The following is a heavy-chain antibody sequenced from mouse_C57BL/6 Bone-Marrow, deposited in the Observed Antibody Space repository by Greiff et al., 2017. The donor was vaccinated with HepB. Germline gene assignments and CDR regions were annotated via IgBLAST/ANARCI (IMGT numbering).Heavy chain of an antibody. CDR2: ISSGGSYT. CDR3: ARRDCYYDYYAMDY. V-gene: IGHV5-6*01. D-gene: IGHD2-3*01. Sequence: EVHLVESGGDLVKPGGSLKLSCAASGFTFSSYGMSWVRQTPDKRLEWVATISSGGSYTYYPDSVKGRFTISRDNAKNTLYLQMSSLKSEDTAMYYCARRDCYYDYYAMDYWGQGTSVTVSS. J-gene: IGHJ4*01. CDR1: GFTFSSYG.